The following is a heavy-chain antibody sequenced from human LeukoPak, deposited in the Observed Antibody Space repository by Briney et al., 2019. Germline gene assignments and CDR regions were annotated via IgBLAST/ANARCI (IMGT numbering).Heavy chain of an antibody. Sequence: GGSLRLSCEASGFTFSAYAMTWVRQAPGQGLEWVSSIGSDNKPHYSESVKGRFAISRDNSKSMLFLQLNSLRAEDTTVYYCARDGWATFDYWGQGTLVTVSS. CDR2: IGSDNKP. J-gene: IGHJ4*02. V-gene: IGHV3-69-1*01. CDR1: GFTFSAYA. D-gene: IGHD5-12*01. CDR3: ARDGWATFDY.